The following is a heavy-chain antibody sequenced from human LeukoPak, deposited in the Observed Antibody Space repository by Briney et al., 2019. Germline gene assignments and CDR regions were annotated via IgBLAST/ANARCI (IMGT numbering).Heavy chain of an antibody. D-gene: IGHD3-22*01. CDR1: GFTFSSYA. J-gene: IGHJ4*02. CDR3: AKDFHSSGYYFEFWTFDY. Sequence: GGSLRLSCAASGFTFSSYAMSWVRQAPGKGLEWVSAISGSGGSTYYADSVNGRFTISRDNSKNTLYLQMNSLRAEDTAVYYCAKDFHSSGYYFEFWTFDYWGQGTLVTVSS. CDR2: ISGSGGST. V-gene: IGHV3-23*01.